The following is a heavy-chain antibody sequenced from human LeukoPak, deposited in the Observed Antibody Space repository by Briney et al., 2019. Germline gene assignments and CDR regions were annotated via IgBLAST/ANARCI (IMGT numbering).Heavy chain of an antibody. V-gene: IGHV3-23*01. D-gene: IGHD1-26*01. J-gene: IGHJ5*02. Sequence: GGSLRLSCEGSGFTFSSYAMTWVRQAPGKGLEWVSGIVGSSGNTYYADFVKGRFTISRDISKSTLYLQMNSLRVEDTAQYYCAKDKIVGDGRWEFDHWGRGTLVTVSS. CDR2: IVGSSGNT. CDR1: GFTFSSYA. CDR3: AKDKIVGDGRWEFDH.